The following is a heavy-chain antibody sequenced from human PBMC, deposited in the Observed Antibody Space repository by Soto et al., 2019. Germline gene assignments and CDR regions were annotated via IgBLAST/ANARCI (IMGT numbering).Heavy chain of an antibody. V-gene: IGHV3-72*01. D-gene: IGHD3-16*01. CDR2: TRNKANSYTT. Sequence: GGSLRLSCAASGFTFSDHYMDWVRQAPGKGLEWVGRTRNKANSYTTEYAASVKGRFTISRDDSKNSLYLQMNSLKTEDTAVYYCARAWMSPLGAYYFDYWGQGTLVTVSS. CDR1: GFTFSDHY. CDR3: ARAWMSPLGAYYFDY. J-gene: IGHJ4*02.